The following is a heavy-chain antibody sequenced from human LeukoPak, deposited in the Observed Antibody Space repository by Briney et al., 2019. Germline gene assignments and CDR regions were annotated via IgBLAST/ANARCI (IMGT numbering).Heavy chain of an antibody. J-gene: IGHJ4*02. V-gene: IGHV3-23*01. CDR1: GFTFTTYA. CDR3: ATYPCSGGSCFSDH. CDR2: IGGFDSRT. D-gene: IGHD2-15*01. Sequence: PGGSLRLSCAASGFTFTTYAMSWVRQAPGKGLEWVSAIGGFDSRTYYADSVKGRFTISRDNSKNTLHLEMTSLRAEGTALYYCATYPCSGGSCFSDHWGQGTLVTVSS.